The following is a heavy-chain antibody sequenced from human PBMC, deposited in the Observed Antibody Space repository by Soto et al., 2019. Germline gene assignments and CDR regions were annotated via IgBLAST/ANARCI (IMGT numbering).Heavy chain of an antibody. Sequence: QVQLQESGPGLVKPSQTLSLTCTVTGDSITSGGYYWSWIRQHPGKGLEWLGYSYGSGGSGRTLYSPSLKSRITLPVDTSKTPFSLNLSSVTVADTAVYFCARKQARYFSGIDYWGQGTLVTVSS. CDR3: ARKQARYFSGIDY. CDR1: GDSITSGGYY. J-gene: IGHJ4*02. CDR2: SYGSGGSGRT. V-gene: IGHV4-31*03. D-gene: IGHD3-9*01.